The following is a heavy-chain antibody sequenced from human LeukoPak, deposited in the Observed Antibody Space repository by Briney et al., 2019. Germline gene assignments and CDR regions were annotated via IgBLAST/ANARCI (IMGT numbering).Heavy chain of an antibody. Sequence: GASVTLSCKACGFTFTDHYMHWVRQAPGQGLEWVGWINGKRGDTNYAQNFQDRVTMTRDTSTSTVYMELSRLTVDDTAVYYCARDHDWGVDYWGQGTLVTVSS. CDR3: ARDHDWGVDY. CDR2: INGKRGDT. V-gene: IGHV1-2*02. J-gene: IGHJ4*02. CDR1: GFTFTDHY. D-gene: IGHD7-27*01.